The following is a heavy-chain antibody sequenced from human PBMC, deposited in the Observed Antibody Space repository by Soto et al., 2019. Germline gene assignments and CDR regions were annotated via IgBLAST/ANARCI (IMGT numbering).Heavy chain of an antibody. CDR2: INQDGSER. Sequence: GSLRLSCACSRLTFRNDWLSWVRQAPGKGLEWVANINQDGSERYYVDPVRGRFTISRDNVENSLYLQLNSLRPEDTAVYYCAVYGYGVSAAAYWGQGTLVTVSS. V-gene: IGHV3-7*03. D-gene: IGHD4-17*01. J-gene: IGHJ4*02. CDR1: RLTFRNDW. CDR3: AVYGYGVSAAAY.